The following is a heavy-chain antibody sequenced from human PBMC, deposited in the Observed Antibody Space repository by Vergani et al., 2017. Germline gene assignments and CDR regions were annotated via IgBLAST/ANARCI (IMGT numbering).Heavy chain of an antibody. CDR2: IYYSGPT. V-gene: IGHV4-31*03. J-gene: IGHJ3*02. CDR1: GGSISSGGYY. D-gene: IGHD3-16*01. Sequence: QVQLQESGPGLVKPSQTLSLTCTVSGGSISSGGYYWSWIRQHPGKGLEWIGYIYYSGPTYYNPSLKGRVTISVDTSKNQFSLKLSSVTAADTAVYYCARSTRHSGGGRAFDIWGQGTMVTVSS. CDR3: ARSTRHSGGGRAFDI.